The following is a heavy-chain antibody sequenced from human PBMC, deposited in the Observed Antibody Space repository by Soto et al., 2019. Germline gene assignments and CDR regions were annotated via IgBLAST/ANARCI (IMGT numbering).Heavy chain of an antibody. CDR2: ISGSGDST. J-gene: IGHJ2*01. CDR1: GFTFSTYA. V-gene: IGHV3-23*01. CDR3: AGSPGTYWYFPL. Sequence: HPGGSLRLSCAASGFTFSTYAMGWVRQAQGKGLEWVSAISGSGDSTYYADSVKGRLTISRDNSKNTLYLQMSTLRAEDTAVYYCAGSPGTYWYFPLWGRGTLVTVSS. D-gene: IGHD6-13*01.